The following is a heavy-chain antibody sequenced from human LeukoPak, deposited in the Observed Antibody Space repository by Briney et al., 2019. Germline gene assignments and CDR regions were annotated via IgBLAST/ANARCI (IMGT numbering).Heavy chain of an antibody. D-gene: IGHD3-9*01. Sequence: SQTLSLTCTVSGGSISSGSYYWSWIRQPAGKGLEWIGRIYTSGSTYYNPSLKSRVTIFVDTSKNLFSLILTSVSASDTAIYYCARDHWLFSSKTWYYYGMDVWGQGTTVTVSS. CDR2: IYTSGST. V-gene: IGHV4-61*02. J-gene: IGHJ6*02. CDR3: ARDHWLFSSKTWYYYGMDV. CDR1: GGSISSGSYY.